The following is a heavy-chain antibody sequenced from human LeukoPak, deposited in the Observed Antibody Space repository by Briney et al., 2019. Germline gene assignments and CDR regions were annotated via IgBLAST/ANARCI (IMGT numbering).Heavy chain of an antibody. CDR2: IVPIFGKS. D-gene: IGHD6-19*01. J-gene: IGHJ4*02. CDR1: GGTFTTFA. Sequence: SVKVSCKASGGTFTTFAISWKRQAPGQGLQWMGAIVPIFGKSHYAQKLQGRLTITADESTNTAFMELARLTAVDTAVYYCARESLAGTWPSDYWGQGTLVTVSS. CDR3: ARESLAGTWPSDY. V-gene: IGHV1-69*13.